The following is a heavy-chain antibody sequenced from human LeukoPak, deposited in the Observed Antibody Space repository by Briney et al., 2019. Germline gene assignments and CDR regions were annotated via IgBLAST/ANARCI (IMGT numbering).Heavy chain of an antibody. CDR3: ATDRKVGAGVPRFDY. J-gene: IGHJ4*02. V-gene: IGHV3-7*01. D-gene: IGHD1-26*01. Sequence: PGGSLRLSCAASGFPFTNYWMIWVRQAPGRRPEWVGNINQDGSETNYVDSVKGRFSMSRDNAKNSLYLQMNSLRAEDTAVYYCATDRKVGAGVPRFDYWGQGALVTVPS. CDR2: INQDGSET. CDR1: GFPFTNYW.